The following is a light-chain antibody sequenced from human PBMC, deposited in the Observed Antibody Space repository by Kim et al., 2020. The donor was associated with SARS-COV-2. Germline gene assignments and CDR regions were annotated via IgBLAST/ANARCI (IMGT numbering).Light chain of an antibody. J-gene: IGLJ2*01. CDR2: GKN. CDR1: SLRSYY. Sequence: SSELTQDPAVSVALGQTVRITCQGDSLRSYYASWYQQKPGQAPLLVIYGKNNRPSGIPDRFSGFSPGNTASLTITGAQAEDEADYYRYSQDSSGHHVVFG. CDR3: YSQDSSGHHVV. V-gene: IGLV3-19*01.